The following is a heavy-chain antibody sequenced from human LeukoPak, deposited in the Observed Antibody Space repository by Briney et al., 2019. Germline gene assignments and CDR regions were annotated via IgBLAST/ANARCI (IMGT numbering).Heavy chain of an antibody. D-gene: IGHD5-24*01. J-gene: IGHJ5*02. CDR2: INPNSGGT. CDR3: SKQPGGYEMVWFDP. CDR1: GYTFTGYY. V-gene: IGHV1-2*02. Sequence: ASVKVSCKASGYTFTGYYMHWGRQAPGQGLEWMGWINPNSGGTNYAQKFQGRVTMTRDTSISTAYMELSGLGADDTAVFFFSKQPGGYEMVWFDPWGQGTLVTVSS.